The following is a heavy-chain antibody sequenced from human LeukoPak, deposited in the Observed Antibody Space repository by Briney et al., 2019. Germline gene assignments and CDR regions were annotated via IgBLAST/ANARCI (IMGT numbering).Heavy chain of an antibody. CDR3: SRDPRHNDY. J-gene: IGHJ4*02. CDR2: ISSSASDV. CDR1: GFTFSDSY. Sequence: PGGSLRLSCAASGFTFSDSYMTWIRQAPGKGLELLSYISSSASDVNYIGSVRGRFTISRDNAKNSLYLHMSSLTVEDTAVYYCSRDPRHNDYWGQGTLVTVSS. V-gene: IGHV3-11*01.